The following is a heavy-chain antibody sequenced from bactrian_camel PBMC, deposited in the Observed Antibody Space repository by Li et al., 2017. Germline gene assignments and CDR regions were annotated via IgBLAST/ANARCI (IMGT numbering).Heavy chain of an antibody. Sequence: QVQLVESGGGSVQVGGSLKLSCVASGSIYGDACVGWLRQAPGKEREGVAAIDSDGIESYTDFVKGRFTVSRNNANNIVNLQMNSLKPEDTAMYYCAAGQGVGWCLDVIRTGAEPDFDYWGQGTQVTVS. CDR3: AAGQGVGWCLDVIRTGAEPDFDY. V-gene: IGHV3S53*01. J-gene: IGHJ6*01. CDR1: GSIYGDAC. CDR2: IDSDGIE. D-gene: IGHD5*01.